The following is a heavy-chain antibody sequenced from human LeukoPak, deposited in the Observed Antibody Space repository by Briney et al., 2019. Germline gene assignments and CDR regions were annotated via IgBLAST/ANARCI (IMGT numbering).Heavy chain of an antibody. V-gene: IGHV3-64*04. Sequence: GGSLRLSCSASGFTFSAYAMHWVRQAPGKGLEYVSAISPNGGSTYYADSVKGRFTISRDNAKNSLYLQMNSLRDEDTAVYYCASSGSYRFDYWGQGTLVTVSS. D-gene: IGHD1-26*01. CDR2: ISPNGGST. CDR3: ASSGSYRFDY. CDR1: GFTFSAYA. J-gene: IGHJ4*02.